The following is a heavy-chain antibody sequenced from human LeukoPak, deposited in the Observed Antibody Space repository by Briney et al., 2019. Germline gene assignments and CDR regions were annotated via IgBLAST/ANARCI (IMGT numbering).Heavy chain of an antibody. CDR3: ARTAGVAVAGSRQYFDY. D-gene: IGHD6-19*01. J-gene: IGHJ4*02. V-gene: IGHV4-39*01. CDR2: FYYSGNT. Sequence: SETLSLTCSVSGGSISSSSYYWGWIRQPPGKGLEWIGSFYYSGNTYYNPSLKSRVTISIDTSKNEFSLKLRSVTAADTAVYYCARTAGVAVAGSRQYFDYWGQGTLVTVSS. CDR1: GGSISSSSYY.